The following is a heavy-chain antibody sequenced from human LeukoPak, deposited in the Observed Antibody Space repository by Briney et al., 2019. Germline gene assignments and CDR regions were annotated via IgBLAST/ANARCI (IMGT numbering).Heavy chain of an antibody. J-gene: IGHJ6*03. D-gene: IGHD3-10*01. CDR3: ARGGSGPYYYYYMDV. CDR2: IIPIFGTA. CDR1: GGTFSSYA. V-gene: IGHV1-69*06. Sequence: GASVKVSCKASGGTFSSYAISWVRQAPGQGLEWMGGIIPIFGTANYAQKFQGRVTITADKSTSTAYMELSSLRSEDTAVYYCARGGSGPYYYYYMDVWGKGTTVTISS.